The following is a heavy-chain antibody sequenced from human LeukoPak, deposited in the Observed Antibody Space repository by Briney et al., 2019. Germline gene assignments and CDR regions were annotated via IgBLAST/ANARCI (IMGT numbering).Heavy chain of an antibody. CDR3: ARDHYYDSSGYYLDY. Sequence: SVKVSCKASGGTFSSYAISWVRQAPGQGLEWMGRIIPILGIANYAQKFQGRVTITADKSTSTAYMELSSLRSVDTAVYYCARDHYYDSSGYYLDYWGQGTLVTVSS. J-gene: IGHJ4*02. CDR1: GGTFSSYA. V-gene: IGHV1-69*04. D-gene: IGHD3-22*01. CDR2: IIPILGIA.